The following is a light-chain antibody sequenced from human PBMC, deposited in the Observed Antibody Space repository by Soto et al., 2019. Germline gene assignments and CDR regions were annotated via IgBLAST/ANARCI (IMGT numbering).Light chain of an antibody. CDR3: QQRSNWTPST. J-gene: IGKJ5*01. Sequence: EILLTQSPATLSLSPGERATLTCRASQSVSSYLAWYQQKPGHAPRRLIYDASTRATGIPARFTGSWSGTDFTLTISSLEPEDFALYYCQQRSNWTPSTFGQGTRLEI. CDR1: QSVSSY. V-gene: IGKV3-11*01. CDR2: DAS.